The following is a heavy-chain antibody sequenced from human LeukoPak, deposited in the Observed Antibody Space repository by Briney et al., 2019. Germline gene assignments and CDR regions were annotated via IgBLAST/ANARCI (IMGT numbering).Heavy chain of an antibody. J-gene: IGHJ4*02. D-gene: IGHD2-21*02. CDR3: TTETYCGGDCYSSY. CDR1: GFTFSNAW. Sequence: GGSLRLSCAASGFTFSNAWMSWVRQAPGKGLEWVGRIKSKTDGGTTDYAAPVKGRFTISRDDSKNTLYLQMNSLKTKDTAVYYCTTETYCGGDCYSSYWGQGTLVTVSS. CDR2: IKSKTDGGTT. V-gene: IGHV3-15*01.